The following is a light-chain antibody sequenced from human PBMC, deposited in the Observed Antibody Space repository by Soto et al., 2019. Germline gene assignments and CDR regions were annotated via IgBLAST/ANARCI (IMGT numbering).Light chain of an antibody. J-gene: IGKJ1*01. CDR3: QQLNSYRWT. Sequence: DLQLTQSPSFLSASVGDRVTISCRASQGISSYLAWYQQKSGKAPKLLIYAASTLQSGVPSRFSGSGSGTEFTLTISSLQPEDFATYYCQQLNSYRWTFGQGTKVEIK. CDR1: QGISSY. V-gene: IGKV1-9*01. CDR2: AAS.